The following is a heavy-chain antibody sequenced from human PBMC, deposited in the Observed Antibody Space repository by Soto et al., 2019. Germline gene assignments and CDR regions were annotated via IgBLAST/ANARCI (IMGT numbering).Heavy chain of an antibody. J-gene: IGHJ5*02. CDR1: GGTFSSYA. D-gene: IGHD3-16*01. CDR2: IIPIFGTA. CDR3: ARDLSRSTHYGIPNNWFDP. V-gene: IGHV1-69*13. Sequence: SVKVSCKASGGTFSSYAISWVRQAPGQGLEWMGGIIPIFGTANYAQKFQGRVTITADESTSTAYMELSSLRSEDTAVYYCARDLSRSTHYGIPNNWFDPWGQGTLVTVSS.